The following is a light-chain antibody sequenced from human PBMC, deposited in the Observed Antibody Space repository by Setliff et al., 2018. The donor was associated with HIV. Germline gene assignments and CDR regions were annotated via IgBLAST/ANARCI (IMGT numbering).Light chain of an antibody. J-gene: IGLJ1*01. V-gene: IGLV2-11*01. Sequence: QSVLTQPRSVSGSPGQSVTISCTTTSTDVGGYDSVSWYQQLPGKAPKLMIYDVNKRPSGIPDRFSGSKSGNTASLTISGPQAADEADYYCCSYGGPSTFYVFGTGTKVTVL. CDR3: CSYGGPSTFYV. CDR1: STDVGGYDS. CDR2: DVN.